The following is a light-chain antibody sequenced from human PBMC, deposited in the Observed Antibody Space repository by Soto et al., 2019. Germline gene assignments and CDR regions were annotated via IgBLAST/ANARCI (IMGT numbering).Light chain of an antibody. V-gene: IGKV1D-12*01. CDR3: HQADSFPRS. CDR2: SAS. Sequence: DIQMTQSASSVSASLGDRIIITCRSSKYISIWLSWYQQKPGEAPKLLIFSASRLHGGVPSRFSGSGSGTDFTLTINNLQPEDFATYYCHQADSFPRSFGGGTKVEVK. J-gene: IGKJ4*01. CDR1: KYISIW.